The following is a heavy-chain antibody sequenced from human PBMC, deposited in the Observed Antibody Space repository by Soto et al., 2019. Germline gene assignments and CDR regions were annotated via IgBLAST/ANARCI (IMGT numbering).Heavy chain of an antibody. CDR3: ARRVATITGTYYYYMDV. V-gene: IGHV1-8*01. Sequence: ASVKVSCKASGYTFTSYDINWVRQATGQGLEWMGWMNPNSGNTGYAQKFQGRVTMTRNTSISTAYMELSSLRSEDTAVYYCARRVATITGTYYYYMDVWGKGTTVIVSS. J-gene: IGHJ6*03. D-gene: IGHD5-12*01. CDR1: GYTFTSYD. CDR2: MNPNSGNT.